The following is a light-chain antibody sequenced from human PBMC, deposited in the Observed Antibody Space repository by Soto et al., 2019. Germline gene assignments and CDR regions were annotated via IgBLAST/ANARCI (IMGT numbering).Light chain of an antibody. J-gene: IGLJ1*01. CDR3: SSYTSTTTLYI. V-gene: IGLV2-14*01. Sequence: HSALTKPASVSGSHGQSITISCTGTSSDIGGYKYVSWYQQHPGKAPKVIIYDVTYLPSRVSDRFSGSKYGNXASXTISGLXXXDEADYYCSSYTSTTTLYIFGTGTKVTVL. CDR1: SSDIGGYKY. CDR2: DVT.